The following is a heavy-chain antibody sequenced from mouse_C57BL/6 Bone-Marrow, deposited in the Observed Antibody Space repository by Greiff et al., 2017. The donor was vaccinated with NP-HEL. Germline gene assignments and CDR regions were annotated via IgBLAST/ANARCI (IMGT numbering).Heavy chain of an antibody. Sequence: EVQLVESGPVLVKPGASVKMSCKASGYTFTDYYMNWVKQSHGKSLEWIGVINPYNGGTSYNQKFKGKATLTVDKSSSTAYMELNSLTSEDSAVYYCASRDGSPWFAYWGQGTLVTVSA. CDR2: INPYNGGT. J-gene: IGHJ3*01. D-gene: IGHD2-3*01. V-gene: IGHV1-19*01. CDR1: GYTFTDYY. CDR3: ASRDGSPWFAY.